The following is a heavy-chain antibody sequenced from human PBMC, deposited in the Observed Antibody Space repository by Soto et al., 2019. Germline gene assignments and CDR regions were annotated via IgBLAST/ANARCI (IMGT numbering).Heavy chain of an antibody. CDR3: ARAYYYDTSGFWGFDY. CDR2: INSDGRST. V-gene: IGHV3-74*01. CDR1: GFTFDTYW. J-gene: IGHJ4*02. Sequence: GGSLRLSCAASGFTFDTYWIHWVRQAPGKGLAWVSGINSDGRSTTYADSVKGRFTISRDNAKNTLYLQMNSLRAEDTAVYYCARAYYYDTSGFWGFDYWGQGTLVTVSS. D-gene: IGHD3-22*01.